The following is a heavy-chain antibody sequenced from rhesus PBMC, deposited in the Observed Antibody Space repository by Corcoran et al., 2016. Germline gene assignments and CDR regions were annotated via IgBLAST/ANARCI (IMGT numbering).Heavy chain of an antibody. V-gene: IGHV4-99*01. CDR3: ARHGILDAFDF. CDR2: ISGSSGST. Sequence: QVQLQESGPGLVKPSETLSLTCAVSGYSISSGYYWGWIRQPPGKGLEYIGYISGSSGSTYYNPSLKSRVTISKDTSKNQCSLKLSSVTAADTAVDYWARHGILDAFDFWGQGLRVTVSS. J-gene: IGHJ3*01. D-gene: IGHD2-21*01. CDR1: GYSISSGYY.